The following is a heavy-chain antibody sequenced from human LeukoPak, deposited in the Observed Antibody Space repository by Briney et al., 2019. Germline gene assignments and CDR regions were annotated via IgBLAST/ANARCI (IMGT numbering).Heavy chain of an antibody. CDR1: GYTFTNYY. D-gene: IGHD3-16*01. V-gene: IGHV1-69*13. J-gene: IGHJ6*02. CDR2: IVPILSTT. CDR3: ARGPPPYTEGDLFYYYGLDV. Sequence: SVKVSCKASGYTFTNYYIHWVRQAPGQGLEWMGGIVPILSTTNYARKFQGRVTMTAGESTSTAYMELSSLRSDDTAVYYCARGPPPYTEGDLFYYYGLDVWGQGTTVTVSS.